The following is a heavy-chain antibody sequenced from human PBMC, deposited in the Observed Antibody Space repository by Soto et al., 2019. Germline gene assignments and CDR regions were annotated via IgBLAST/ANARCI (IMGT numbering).Heavy chain of an antibody. Sequence: QVQLVQSGAEVKKPGASVKVSCKASGYTFTSYDINWVRQATGQGLEWMGWMNPNSGNTGYAQKFQGRVTMTRNTSISTAYMELSSLRSEDTAVYYCARQGRRVPAAISDYYYYYMDVWGKGTTVTVSS. D-gene: IGHD2-2*02. CDR3: ARQGRRVPAAISDYYYYYMDV. CDR2: MNPNSGNT. V-gene: IGHV1-8*01. J-gene: IGHJ6*03. CDR1: GYTFTSYD.